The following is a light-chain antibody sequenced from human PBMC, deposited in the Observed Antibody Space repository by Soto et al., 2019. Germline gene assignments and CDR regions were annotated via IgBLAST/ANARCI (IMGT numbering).Light chain of an antibody. Sequence: DIVLTQSPGTLSLSPGQRASLSCRASQSVSSSYLAWYQQKPGQAPRLLIYGASTRATGIPDRFSGSGSGTDFSLTISRLEPEDFAVYYCQHYVSSLWAFGQGTKVEIK. V-gene: IGKV3-20*01. CDR2: GAS. J-gene: IGKJ1*01. CDR3: QHYVSSLWA. CDR1: QSVSSSY.